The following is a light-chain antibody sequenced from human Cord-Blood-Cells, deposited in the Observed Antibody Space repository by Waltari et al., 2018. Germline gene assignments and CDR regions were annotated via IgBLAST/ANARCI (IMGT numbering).Light chain of an antibody. J-gene: IGKJ1*01. CDR1: QGISSY. Sequence: AIRITQSPSSLSASTGDRVTITCRASQGISSYLAWYPQKPGKAPKLLIYAASPLQSGVPSRFSGSGSGTDFTRTISCLQSEDFAAYYGQQYYSYPLTFGQGTKVEIK. V-gene: IGKV1-8*01. CDR2: AAS. CDR3: QQYYSYPLT.